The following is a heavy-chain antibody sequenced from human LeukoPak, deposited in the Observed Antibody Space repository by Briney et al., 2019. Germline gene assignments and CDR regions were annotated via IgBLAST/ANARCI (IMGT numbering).Heavy chain of an antibody. Sequence: GGSLRLSCAASGFSFSTYAMHWVRQAPGKGLEWVAVISYDGSNKYYADSVKGRFTISRDNSKNTLYLQMNSLRAEDTAVYYCASSHSSGWYYFDYWGQGTLVTVSS. CDR1: GFSFSTYA. J-gene: IGHJ4*02. CDR3: ASSHSSGWYYFDY. D-gene: IGHD6-19*01. CDR2: ISYDGSNK. V-gene: IGHV3-30-3*01.